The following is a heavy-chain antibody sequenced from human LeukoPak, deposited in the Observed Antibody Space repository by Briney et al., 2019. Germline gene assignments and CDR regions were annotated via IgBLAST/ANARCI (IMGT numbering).Heavy chain of an antibody. CDR2: ISSSGLTI. J-gene: IGHJ4*02. Sequence: GGSLRLSCAASGFNVSSYEMNWVRQAPGKGLEWVSYISSSGLTIHYADSVKGRFTISRDNAKNSLYLQMNSLRAEDTAVYYCAKDGRDYFVSGSHYRGVPALDYWGQGTLVTVSS. D-gene: IGHD3-10*01. CDR3: AKDGRDYFVSGSHYRGVPALDY. CDR1: GFNVSSYE. V-gene: IGHV3-48*03.